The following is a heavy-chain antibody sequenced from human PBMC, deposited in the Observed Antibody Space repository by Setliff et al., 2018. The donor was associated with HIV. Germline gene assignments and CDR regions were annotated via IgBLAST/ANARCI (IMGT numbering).Heavy chain of an antibody. Sequence: ASVKVSCKASGYSFARYGLSWVRQAPGQGLEWMGWINPNSGGTNYAQNLQDRVTMTRDTSISTAYMELSRLTSDDTAVYYCARTDIYSSGWLCGVWDYWGQGSLVTVSS. CDR2: INPNSGGT. CDR3: ARTDIYSSGWLCGVWDY. D-gene: IGHD6-19*01. CDR1: GYSFARYG. V-gene: IGHV1-2*02. J-gene: IGHJ4*02.